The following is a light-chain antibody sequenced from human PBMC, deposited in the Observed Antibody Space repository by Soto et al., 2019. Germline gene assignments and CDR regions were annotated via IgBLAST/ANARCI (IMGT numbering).Light chain of an antibody. CDR1: RSDIGDSNF. Sequence: QSVLTQPPSASGSPGRSVTISCTGTRSDIGDSNFVSWYQQHPGEAPKPLIFEINKRPSGVPGRFSGSKSGNTASLTVSGLQAEDEADYYCGSYAGNTNFVFGTGTKVTVL. CDR3: GSYAGNTNFV. J-gene: IGLJ1*01. CDR2: EIN. V-gene: IGLV2-8*01.